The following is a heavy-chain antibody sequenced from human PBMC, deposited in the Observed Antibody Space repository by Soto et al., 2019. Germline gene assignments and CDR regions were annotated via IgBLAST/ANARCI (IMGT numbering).Heavy chain of an antibody. Sequence: QVQLVSSGAEVKKPGSSVKVSCKASGYSFRRYTISWVRQAPGQGLEWLGRIIPVPGTANYAQKLQGRVTITADKPTGTAYLEVSGLTSQYTAVYYCARAGDSSYSFAYWGQGTLVTVSS. J-gene: IGHJ4*02. CDR2: IIPVPGTA. D-gene: IGHD6-6*01. CDR1: GYSFRRYT. V-gene: IGHV1-69*08. CDR3: ARAGDSSYSFAY.